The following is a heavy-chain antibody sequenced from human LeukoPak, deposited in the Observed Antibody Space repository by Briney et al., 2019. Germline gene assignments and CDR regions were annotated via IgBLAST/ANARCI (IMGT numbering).Heavy chain of an antibody. V-gene: IGHV1-18*01. CDR1: GYTFTSYG. CDR3: ARASLGIAAWPFDY. J-gene: IGHJ4*02. CDR2: ISAYNGNT. Sequence: ASVKVSCKDSGYTFTSYGISWVRQAPGQGLEWMGWISAYNGNTNYAQKLQGRVTMTTDTSTSTAYMELRSLRSDDTAVYYCARASLGIAAWPFDYWGQGTLVTVSS. D-gene: IGHD6-13*01.